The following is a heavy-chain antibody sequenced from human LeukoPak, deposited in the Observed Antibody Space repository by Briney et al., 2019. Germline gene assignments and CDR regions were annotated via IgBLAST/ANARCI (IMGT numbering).Heavy chain of an antibody. CDR2: ISSNGGST. D-gene: IGHD6-6*01. J-gene: IGHJ4*02. V-gene: IGHV3-64*01. CDR3: ARGGYSSSSDY. Sequence: GGSLRLSCAASGFTFSSYAMHWVRQAPGKGLEYVSAISSNGGSTYYANSVKGRFTISRDNSKNTLYLQMGSLRAEDMAVYYCARGGYSSSSDYWGQGTLVTVPS. CDR1: GFTFSSYA.